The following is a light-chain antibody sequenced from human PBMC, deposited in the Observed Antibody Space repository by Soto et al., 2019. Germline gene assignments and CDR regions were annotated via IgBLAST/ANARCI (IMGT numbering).Light chain of an antibody. CDR3: LQDYSWPWT. CDR2: GAF. Sequence: AIQMTQSPSSLSASVEDRLTITCRASQDVRNYVGWYQQKPGKAPKFLIYGAFSLETGIPSRFSGSGYGTEFTLTINSLLPEDFATYFCLQDYSWPWTFGQGTKVEV. V-gene: IGKV1-6*01. CDR1: QDVRNY. J-gene: IGKJ1*01.